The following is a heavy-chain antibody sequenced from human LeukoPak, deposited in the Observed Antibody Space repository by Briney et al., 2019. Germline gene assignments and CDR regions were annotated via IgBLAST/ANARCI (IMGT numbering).Heavy chain of an antibody. J-gene: IGHJ5*02. D-gene: IGHD3-10*01. CDR2: IYTSGST. V-gene: IGHV4-4*07. CDR3: ARDRYGSGSYYKSWFDP. CDR1: GGSISSYY. Sequence: SETLSLTCTVSGGSISSYYWSWIRQPAGKGLERIGRIYTSGSTNHNPSLKSRVTMSVDTSKNQFSLRLSSATAADTAVYYCARDRYGSGSYYKSWFDPWGQGTLVTVSS.